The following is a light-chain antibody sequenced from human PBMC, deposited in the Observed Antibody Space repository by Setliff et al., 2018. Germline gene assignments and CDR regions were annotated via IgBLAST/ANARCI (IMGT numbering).Light chain of an antibody. CDR1: RSNVGSNT. Sequence: ALTQPPSASGAPGQRVTISCSGSRSNVGSNTVDWYQQLPGTAPKLLLFGNSQRPSGVPDRFSGSKSGTTASLVISGLQSEDEADYYCATWDDGLNGAVFGGGTKVTVL. CDR3: ATWDDGLNGAV. J-gene: IGLJ2*01. V-gene: IGLV1-44*01. CDR2: GNS.